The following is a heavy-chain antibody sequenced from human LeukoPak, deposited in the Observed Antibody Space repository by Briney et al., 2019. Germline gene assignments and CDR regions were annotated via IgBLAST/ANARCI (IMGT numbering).Heavy chain of an antibody. CDR2: INPDSGST. CDR1: GYTFINYY. J-gene: IGHJ4*02. CDR3: ARDLQARVALYSPDF. Sequence: ATVTVSCKASGYTFINYYMHWVRQAPGQGLEWMGLINPDSGSTNYAQSFQCRVTMPRDTSTITVYMQLSSLRSEDTAVYYCARDLQARVALYSPDFWGQGTLVTVSS. V-gene: IGHV1-46*01. D-gene: IGHD2-21*01.